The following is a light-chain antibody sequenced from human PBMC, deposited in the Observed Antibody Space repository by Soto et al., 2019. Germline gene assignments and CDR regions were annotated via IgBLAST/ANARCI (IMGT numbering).Light chain of an antibody. V-gene: IGKV4-1*01. Sequence: DIVMTQSPDSLAVSLGERATINCKSSQSVLYSSNNQNYLAWYQQKPGQPPNLLIYWASTRESGVHDRFSGSGSGTDFTLTISSLQAENVAVYYCQQYDTPPYTVGQGTKLEIK. CDR3: QQYDTPPYT. CDR1: QSVLYSSNNQNY. CDR2: WAS. J-gene: IGKJ2*01.